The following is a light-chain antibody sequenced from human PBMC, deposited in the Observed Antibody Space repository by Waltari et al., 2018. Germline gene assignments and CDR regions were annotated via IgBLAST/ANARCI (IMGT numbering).Light chain of an antibody. Sequence: DIVMTQSPLSLPVTPGEPASISCRSSQSLLYSNGFHYLDWHLQKPGQSPQLLIYLASIRPSVVPDRFNGSGSGTDFTLKINRVEPEDVGVYYCMQARQTPFTLGQGTRLELK. CDR2: LAS. CDR3: MQARQTPFT. V-gene: IGKV2-28*01. CDR1: QSLLYSNGFHY. J-gene: IGKJ5*01.